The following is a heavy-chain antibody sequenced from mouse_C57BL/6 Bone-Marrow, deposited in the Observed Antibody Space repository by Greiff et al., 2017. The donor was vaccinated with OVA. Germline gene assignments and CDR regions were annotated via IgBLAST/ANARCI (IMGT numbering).Heavy chain of an antibody. CDR1: GFSLTSYG. CDR2: IWSGGST. Sequence: VKVEESGPGLVQPSQSLSITCTVSGFSLTSYGVHWVRQSPGKGLEWLGVIWSGGSTDYNAAFISRLSISKDNFKSQVFFKMNSLQADDTAIYYCARRGTPYSMDYWGQGTSVTVSS. J-gene: IGHJ4*01. V-gene: IGHV2-2*01. CDR3: ARRGTPYSMDY. D-gene: IGHD2-14*01.